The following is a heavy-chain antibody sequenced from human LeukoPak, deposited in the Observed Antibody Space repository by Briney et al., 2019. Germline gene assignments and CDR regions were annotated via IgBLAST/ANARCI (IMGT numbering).Heavy chain of an antibody. CDR3: ATLSGSYYKNWFDP. Sequence: GSLRLSCAASGFTVSSNYMSWVRQAPGKGLEWIGEINHSGSTNYNPSLKSRVTISVDTSKNQFSLKLSSVTAADTAVYYCATLSGSYYKNWFDPWGQGTLVTVSS. J-gene: IGHJ5*02. D-gene: IGHD3-10*01. CDR2: INHSGST. V-gene: IGHV4-34*08. CDR1: GFTVSSNY.